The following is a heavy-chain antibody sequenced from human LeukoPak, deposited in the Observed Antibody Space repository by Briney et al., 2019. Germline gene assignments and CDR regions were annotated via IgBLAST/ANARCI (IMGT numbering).Heavy chain of an antibody. D-gene: IGHD4-17*01. Sequence: GGSLRLSCAASGFTFSSYSMNWVRQAPGKGLEGVSYISGSSSTIYYADSVKGRFTISRDNAKNSLYLQMNSLRAEDTAVYYCARDRYGDPTQEYFQHWGQGTLVTVSS. CDR1: GFTFSSYS. CDR2: ISGSSSTI. V-gene: IGHV3-48*01. CDR3: ARDRYGDPTQEYFQH. J-gene: IGHJ1*01.